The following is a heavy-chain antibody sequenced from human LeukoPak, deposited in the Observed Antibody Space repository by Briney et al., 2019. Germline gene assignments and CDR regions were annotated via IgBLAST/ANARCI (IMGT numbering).Heavy chain of an antibody. J-gene: IGHJ4*02. CDR1: GFTFSDHY. D-gene: IGHD1-26*01. CDR3: ARGPLYSGSPKTFDC. CDR2: IRNKANSYTT. Sequence: PGGSLRLSCAASGFTFSDHYMEWVRQAPGKGLEWVGRIRNKANSYTTAYAASVQGRLTVSRDDSKNSLYLQMSSLKNEDTAVYYCARGPLYSGSPKTFDCWGQGTLVTVSS. V-gene: IGHV3-72*01.